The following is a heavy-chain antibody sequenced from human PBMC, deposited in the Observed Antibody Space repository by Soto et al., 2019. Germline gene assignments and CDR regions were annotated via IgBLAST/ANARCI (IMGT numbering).Heavy chain of an antibody. CDR3: ARTDYGGYLDY. V-gene: IGHV4-59*01. CDR1: GGSISSYY. CDR2: IYYSGST. J-gene: IGHJ4*02. D-gene: IGHD4-17*01. Sequence: SETLSLTCTVSGGSISSYYWSWIRQPPGKGLEWIGYIYYSGSTNYNPSLKSRVTISVDTSQNQFSLKLGSVTAADTAVYYCARTDYGGYLDYWGQGALVTV.